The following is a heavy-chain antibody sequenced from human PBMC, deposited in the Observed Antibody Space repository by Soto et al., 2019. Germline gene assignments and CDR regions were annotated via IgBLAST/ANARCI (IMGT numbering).Heavy chain of an antibody. J-gene: IGHJ6*02. V-gene: IGHV3-30*18. CDR1: GFTFSSYG. CDR2: ISYDGSNK. D-gene: IGHD6-6*01. Sequence: PGGSLRLSCAASGFTFSSYGMHWVRQAPGKGLEWVAVISYDGSNKYYADSVKGRFTISRDNSKNTLYLQMNSLRAEDTAVYYCAKDRIAAGDYYYYGMDVWGQGTTVTVSS. CDR3: AKDRIAAGDYYYYGMDV.